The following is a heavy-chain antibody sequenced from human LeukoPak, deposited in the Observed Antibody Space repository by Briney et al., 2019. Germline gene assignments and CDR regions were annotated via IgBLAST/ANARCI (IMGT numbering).Heavy chain of an antibody. CDR2: INAGNGNT. D-gene: IGHD5-24*01. CDR3: ARAWLGLTGDGYTADNWFDP. V-gene: IGHV1-3*01. CDR1: GYTFTSYA. Sequence: EASVKVSCKASGYTFTSYAMHWVRQAPGQRLEWMGWINAGNGNTKYSQKFQGRVTMTTDTSTSTAYTELRSLRSDDTAVYYCARAWLGLTGDGYTADNWFDPWGQGTLVTVSS. J-gene: IGHJ5*02.